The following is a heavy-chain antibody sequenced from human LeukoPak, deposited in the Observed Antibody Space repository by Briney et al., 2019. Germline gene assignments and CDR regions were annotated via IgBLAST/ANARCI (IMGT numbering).Heavy chain of an antibody. Sequence: SVKVSCKASGGTFSSYTISWVRQAPGQGLEWMGRIIPILGITNYAQKFQGRVTITADKSTSTAYMELSSLRSEDTAVYYCARMLVVRGIGVGEGLDYWGQGTLVTVSS. CDR1: GGTFSSYT. CDR3: ARMLVVRGIGVGEGLDY. V-gene: IGHV1-69*02. D-gene: IGHD3-10*01. CDR2: IIPILGIT. J-gene: IGHJ4*02.